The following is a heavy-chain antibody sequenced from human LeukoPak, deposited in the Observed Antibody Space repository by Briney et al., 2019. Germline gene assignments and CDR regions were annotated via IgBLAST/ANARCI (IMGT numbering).Heavy chain of an antibody. D-gene: IGHD3-22*01. Sequence: ASVKVSCKASGYTFTSYGISWVRQAPGQGLEWMGWISRDNGNTNYAQKLQGRVTMTTDTSTSTAFMELRSLRSDDTAVYYCARDSPYYYDSSGLYPLMYFDLWGRGTLVTVSS. CDR2: ISRDNGNT. CDR3: ARDSPYYYDSSGLYPLMYFDL. CDR1: GYTFTSYG. J-gene: IGHJ2*01. V-gene: IGHV1-18*01.